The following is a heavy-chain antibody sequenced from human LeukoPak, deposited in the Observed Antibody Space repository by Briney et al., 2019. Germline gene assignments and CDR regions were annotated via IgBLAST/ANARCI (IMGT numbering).Heavy chain of an antibody. CDR1: GFTFSSYS. CDR2: ISSSSSYI. V-gene: IGHV3-21*01. CDR3: ARDTSAAGHDAFDI. D-gene: IGHD6-13*01. Sequence: GGSLRLSCAASGFTFSSYSTNWVRQAPGKGLEWVSSISSSSSYIYYADSVKGRFTISRDNAKNSLYLQLNSLRAEDTAVYYCARDTSAAGHDAFDIWGQGTMVTVSS. J-gene: IGHJ3*02.